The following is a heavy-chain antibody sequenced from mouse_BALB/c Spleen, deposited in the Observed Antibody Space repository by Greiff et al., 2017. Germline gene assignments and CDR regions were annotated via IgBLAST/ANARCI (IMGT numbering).Heavy chain of an antibody. CDR1: GFTFSDYY. J-gene: IGHJ4*01. D-gene: IGHD2-4*01. CDR3: ARSTMITTRYAMDY. CDR2: ISDGGSYT. V-gene: IGHV5-4*02. Sequence: EVMLVESGGGLVKPGGSLKLSCAASGFTFSDYYMYWVRQTPEKRLEWVATISDGGSYTYYPDSVKGRFTISRDNAKNNLYLQMSSLKSEDTAMYYCARSTMITTRYAMDYWGQGTSVTVSS.